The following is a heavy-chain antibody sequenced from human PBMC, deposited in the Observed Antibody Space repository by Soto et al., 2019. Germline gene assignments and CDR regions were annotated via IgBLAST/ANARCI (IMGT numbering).Heavy chain of an antibody. V-gene: IGHV4-59*01. CDR1: GGSFSSYY. Sequence: QVQLQESGPGLVKPSETLSLTCAVSGGSFSSYYWSWIRQPPGKGLEWIGYIYYTGITSYNPSLKTRVTMSVDTSKTPFSLKLSSVTAADTAVYYCARDRTASSFDPWGKGTLVTVSS. D-gene: IGHD2-21*02. J-gene: IGHJ5*02. CDR2: IYYTGIT. CDR3: ARDRTASSFDP.